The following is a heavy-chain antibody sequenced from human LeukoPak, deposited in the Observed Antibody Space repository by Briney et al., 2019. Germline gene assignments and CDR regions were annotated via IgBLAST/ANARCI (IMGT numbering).Heavy chain of an antibody. D-gene: IGHD3-3*01. V-gene: IGHV3-7*01. CDR1: GFTFSSYS. CDR3: ARHHSDFSSVYDY. Sequence: EGSLRLSCAASGFTFSSYSMNWVRQAPGKGLEWVANMNQDGSETYYVDSVKGRFTISRDNAKNSLYLQMNSLRAEDTAVFYCARHHSDFSSVYDYWGQGILVTVSS. CDR2: MNQDGSET. J-gene: IGHJ4*02.